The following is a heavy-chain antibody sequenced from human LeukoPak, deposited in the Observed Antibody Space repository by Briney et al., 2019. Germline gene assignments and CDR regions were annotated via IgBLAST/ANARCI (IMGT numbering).Heavy chain of an antibody. V-gene: IGHV3-43*01. CDR1: GFTFDDYT. D-gene: IGHD6-13*01. CDR3: ARDLPPKGSNVYDY. J-gene: IGHJ4*02. CDR2: ISWDGGST. Sequence: PGGSLRLSCAASGFTFDDYTMHWVRQASGKGLEWVSLISWDGGSTYYADSVKGRFTISRDNAKNSLYLQMNSLRAEDTAVYYCARDLPPKGSNVYDYWGQGTLVTVSS.